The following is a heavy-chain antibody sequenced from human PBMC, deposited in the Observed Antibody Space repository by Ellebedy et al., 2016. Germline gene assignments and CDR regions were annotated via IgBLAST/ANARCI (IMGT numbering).Heavy chain of an antibody. CDR1: GGSFSGYY. CDR3: ARDLNQWLVNTGNWYFDL. CDR2: INHSGST. V-gene: IGHV4-34*01. J-gene: IGHJ2*01. Sequence: SETLSLXXAVYGGSFSGYYWSWIRQPPGKGLEWIGEINHSGSTNYNPSLKSRVTMSVDTSKNQFSLKLSSVTAADTAVYYCARDLNQWLVNTGNWYFDLWGRGTLVTVSS. D-gene: IGHD6-19*01.